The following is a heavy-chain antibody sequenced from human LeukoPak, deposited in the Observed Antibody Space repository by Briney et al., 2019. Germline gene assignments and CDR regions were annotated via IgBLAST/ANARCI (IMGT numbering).Heavy chain of an antibody. CDR1: GFSVSTSG. CDR2: ISVDGESA. J-gene: IGHJ4*02. Sequence: GGSLRLSCTVSGFSVSTSGMSWVRQAQGKGLQTISAISVDGESAYYADSVKGRFTISRDNSKNTLYLQINSLRVEDTAVYYCAQGYSSGWYPHWGQGSLVSVSS. V-gene: IGHV3-23*01. CDR3: AQGYSSGWYPH. D-gene: IGHD6-19*01.